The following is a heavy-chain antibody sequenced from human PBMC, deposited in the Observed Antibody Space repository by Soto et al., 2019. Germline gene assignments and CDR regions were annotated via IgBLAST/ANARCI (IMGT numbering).Heavy chain of an antibody. CDR1: GFTFSSYA. Sequence: WGSLPLACAASGFTFSSYAMHWVRQAPGKGLDSLAVISYDGSNKDYADSVKGRFTISRDNSKNTLYLQMNSLRAEDTAVYYCARDLHKLLWGRSYYYYGMDVWGHGTTVTVSS. J-gene: IGHJ6*02. CDR2: ISYDGSNK. CDR3: ARDLHKLLWGRSYYYYGMDV. V-gene: IGHV3-30*14. D-gene: IGHD2-2*01.